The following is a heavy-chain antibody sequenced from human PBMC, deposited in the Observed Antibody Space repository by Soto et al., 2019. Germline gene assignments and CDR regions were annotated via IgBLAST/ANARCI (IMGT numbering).Heavy chain of an antibody. CDR2: MNPNSGNT. V-gene: IGHV1-8*01. CDR1: GYTFTSYD. D-gene: IGHD5-12*01. J-gene: IGHJ4*02. CDR3: AIIVATIKGFDY. Sequence: QVQLVQSGAEVKKPGASVKVSCKASGYTFTSYDINWVRQATGQGLEWMGWMNPNSGNTGYAQKLQGRVTMTRNTSISTAYMELSSLRSEDTAVYYCAIIVATIKGFDYWGQGTLVTVSS.